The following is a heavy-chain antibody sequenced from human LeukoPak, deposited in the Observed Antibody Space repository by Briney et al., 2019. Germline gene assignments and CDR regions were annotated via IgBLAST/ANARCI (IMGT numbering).Heavy chain of an antibody. D-gene: IGHD6-13*01. CDR2: ISSSSSYI. V-gene: IGHV3-21*01. CDR3: ARDRGPSAAGTYYDYYGMDV. J-gene: IGHJ6*02. CDR1: GFTFSSYS. Sequence: GGSLRLSCAASGFTFSSYSMNWVRQAPGKGLEWVSSISSSSSYIYYADSVKGRFTISRDNAKNSLYLQMNSLRAEDTAVYYCARDRGPSAAGTYYDYYGMDVWAQGTTVTVSS.